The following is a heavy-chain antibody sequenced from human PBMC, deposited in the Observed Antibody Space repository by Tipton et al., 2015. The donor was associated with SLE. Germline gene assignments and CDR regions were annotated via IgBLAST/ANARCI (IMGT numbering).Heavy chain of an antibody. CDR3: AREPLEVREWFDL. D-gene: IGHD3-3*01. CDR2: IYYSGST. CDR1: GDSTSSSRYS. J-gene: IGHJ2*01. V-gene: IGHV4-39*07. Sequence: GLVKPSETLSLICTVSGDSTSSSRYSWDWVHQPPGKGLEWIGSIYYSGSTYYNPSLKSRVTISVDTSKNQFSLKLSSVTAADTAVYYCAREPLEVREWFDLWGRGTLVTVSS.